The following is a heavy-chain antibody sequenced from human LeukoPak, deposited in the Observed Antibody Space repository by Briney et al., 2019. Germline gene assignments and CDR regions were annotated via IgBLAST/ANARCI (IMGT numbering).Heavy chain of an antibody. D-gene: IGHD3-22*01. V-gene: IGHV3-23*01. CDR1: GFSVSSYY. J-gene: IGHJ3*02. CDR3: AKDPGITMIVVVPDAFDI. Sequence: GGSLRLSCAASGFSVSSYYMSWVRQAPGKGLEWVSAISGSGGSTYYADSVKGRFTISRDNSKNTLYLQMNSLRAEDTAVYYCAKDPGITMIVVVPDAFDIWGQGTMVTVSS. CDR2: ISGSGGST.